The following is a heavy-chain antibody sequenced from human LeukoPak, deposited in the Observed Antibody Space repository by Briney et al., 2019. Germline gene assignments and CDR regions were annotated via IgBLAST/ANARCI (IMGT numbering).Heavy chain of an antibody. CDR2: ISSSSSYI. Sequence: GGSLRLSCAASGFTFSSYSMTWVRQAPGKGLEWVSSISSSSSYIYYADSVKGRFTISRDNAKNSLYLQMNSLRAEDTAVYYCARDPYYDILTGYYPFDYWGQGTLVTVSS. CDR1: GFTFSSYS. D-gene: IGHD3-9*01. V-gene: IGHV3-21*01. CDR3: ARDPYYDILTGYYPFDY. J-gene: IGHJ4*02.